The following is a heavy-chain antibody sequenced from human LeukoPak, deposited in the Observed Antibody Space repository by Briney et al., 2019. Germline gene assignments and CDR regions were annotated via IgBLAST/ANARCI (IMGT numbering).Heavy chain of an antibody. CDR2: ISHSGSAE. V-gene: IGHV3-48*01. CDR3: ARDYVFTFDY. D-gene: IGHD3-10*02. CDR1: GFSFSSYS. Sequence: PGGSLRLSCAVSGFSFSSYSMNWDRQAPGKVLEWISYISHSGSAEHYTDSVKGRFTISRDNAKNALYLQMNSLRAEDTAVYFCARDYVFTFDYWSQGTLVTVSS. J-gene: IGHJ4*02.